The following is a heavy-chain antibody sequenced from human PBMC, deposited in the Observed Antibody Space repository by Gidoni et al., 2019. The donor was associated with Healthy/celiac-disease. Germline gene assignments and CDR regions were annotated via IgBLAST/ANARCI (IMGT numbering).Heavy chain of an antibody. CDR1: GGSFSGYY. CDR2: INHSGST. V-gene: IGHV4-34*01. Sequence: QVQLQQWGAGLLKPSETLSLTCAVYGGSFSGYYWSWIRQPPGKGLEWIGEINHSGSTNYNPSLKSRVTISVDTSKNQFSLKLSSVTAADTAVYYCARVGSSGRKRSAFDIWGQGTMVTVSS. D-gene: IGHD6-19*01. J-gene: IGHJ3*02. CDR3: ARVGSSGRKRSAFDI.